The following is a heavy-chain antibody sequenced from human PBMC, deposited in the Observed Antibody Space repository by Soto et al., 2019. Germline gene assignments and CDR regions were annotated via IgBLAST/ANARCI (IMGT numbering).Heavy chain of an antibody. CDR2: IYSGGDT. D-gene: IGHD1-1*01. V-gene: IGHV3-66*01. Sequence: EVQLVESGGALVQPGGSLRVSCAASGFSVSNNYMSWVRQAPGKGLEWVAFIYSGGDTFYADSVKGRFSISRDKSRNTLYHQMNSLRVDDTAVYYCAVRWKWGQGTLVTVSS. J-gene: IGHJ4*02. CDR3: AVRWK. CDR1: GFSVSNNY.